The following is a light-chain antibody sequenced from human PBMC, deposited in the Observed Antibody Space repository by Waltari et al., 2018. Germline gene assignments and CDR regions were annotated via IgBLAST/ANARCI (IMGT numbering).Light chain of an antibody. CDR1: VLTAKY. CDR2: KDT. J-gene: IGLJ3*02. CDR3: YAAADNNRV. V-gene: IGLV3-27*01. Sequence: SYELTQPSSVSVSPGQTARITCSGEVLTAKYARWFQQKPGQAPVLVIFKDTERPSGISERFSGSSSGTTVTLTIRGAQVEDEGDYYCYAAADNNRVFGGGTKLTVL.